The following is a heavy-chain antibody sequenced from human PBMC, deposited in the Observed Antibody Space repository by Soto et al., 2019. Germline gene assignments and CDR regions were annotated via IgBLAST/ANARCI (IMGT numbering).Heavy chain of an antibody. Sequence: GESLKISGKGSGYSFTSYWISWVRQMPGKGLEWMGRIDPSDSYTNYSPSFQGHVTISADKSISTAYLQWSSLKASDTAMYYCARRGPRYCSSTSCLKLDPWGQGTLVTVSS. CDR3: ARRGPRYCSSTSCLKLDP. D-gene: IGHD2-2*01. CDR1: GYSFTSYW. CDR2: IDPSDSYT. J-gene: IGHJ5*02. V-gene: IGHV5-10-1*01.